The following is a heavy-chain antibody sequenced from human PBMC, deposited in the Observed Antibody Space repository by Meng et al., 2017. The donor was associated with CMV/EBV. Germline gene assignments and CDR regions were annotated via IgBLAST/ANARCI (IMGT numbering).Heavy chain of an antibody. CDR3: ARLLYNWNDAGVDY. J-gene: IGHJ4*02. CDR1: GFTFSSYS. CDR2: ISSSSSYI. Sequence: GGSLRLSCAASGFTFSSYSMNWVRQAPGKGLEWVSSISSSSSYIYYADSVKGRFTISRDNAKNSLYLQMNSLGAEDTAVYYCARLLYNWNDAGVDYWGQGTLVTVSS. D-gene: IGHD1-20*01. V-gene: IGHV3-21*01.